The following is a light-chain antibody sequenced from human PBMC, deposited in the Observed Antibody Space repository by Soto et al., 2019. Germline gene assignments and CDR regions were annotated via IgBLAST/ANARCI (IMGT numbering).Light chain of an antibody. CDR3: LQHYNYPFT. Sequence: DIQMTQSPSSLSASVGDRVTLTCRASQGIRIDLGWYQQKPGKAPKRLIYAASTLQSGVPSRFSGSGSGTEFTLTISSLQPEDFATYYCLQHYNYPFTFGPGPKVDIK. CDR1: QGIRID. CDR2: AAS. V-gene: IGKV1-17*01. J-gene: IGKJ3*01.